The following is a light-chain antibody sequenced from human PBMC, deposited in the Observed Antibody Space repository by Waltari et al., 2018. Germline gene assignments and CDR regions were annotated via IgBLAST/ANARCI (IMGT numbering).Light chain of an antibody. CDR2: EAT. CDR1: SSDVGRYHL. J-gene: IGLJ3*02. Sequence: QSALTQPASVYGSPGQSITISCTWASSDVGRYHLVSWYQQHPGKAPKLIIYEATKRPSGVSDRFSGSKSGYTASLTISGLQADDEADYYCCSYTSSSTPRLFGGGTKLTVL. CDR3: CSYTSSSTPRL. V-gene: IGLV2-14*02.